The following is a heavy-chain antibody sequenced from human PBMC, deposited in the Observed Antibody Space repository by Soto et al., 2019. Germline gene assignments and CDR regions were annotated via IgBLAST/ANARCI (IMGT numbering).Heavy chain of an antibody. CDR2: IIPILGIA. J-gene: IGHJ4*02. D-gene: IGHD3-9*01. V-gene: IGHV1-69*02. CDR1: GGTFSSYT. Sequence: QVQLVQSGAEVKKHGSSVKVSCKASGGTFSSYTISWVRQAPGQGLEWMGRIIPILGIANYAEKFQGRVTITADKATSTAYMELSSLRSEDTAVYYCARGEYYDILTVYYNFQGYDYWGQGTLVTVSS. CDR3: ARGEYYDILTVYYNFQGYDY.